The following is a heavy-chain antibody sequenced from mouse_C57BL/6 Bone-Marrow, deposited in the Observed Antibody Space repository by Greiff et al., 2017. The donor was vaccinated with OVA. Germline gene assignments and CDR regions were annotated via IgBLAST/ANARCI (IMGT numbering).Heavy chain of an antibody. J-gene: IGHJ4*01. CDR3: ARYHGSSYYAMDY. D-gene: IGHD1-1*01. Sequence: SGADLAKPGASVKLSCKASGYTFTSYWMHWVKQRPGQGLEWIGYINPSSGYTKSNQKFKDKATLTADTSSSTAYMQLSSLTYEDSAVYYCARYHGSSYYAMDYWGQGTSVTVSS. CDR1: GYTFTSYW. V-gene: IGHV1-7*01. CDR2: INPSSGYT.